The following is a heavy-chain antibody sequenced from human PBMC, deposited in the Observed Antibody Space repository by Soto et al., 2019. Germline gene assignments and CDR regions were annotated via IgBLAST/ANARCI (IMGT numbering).Heavy chain of an antibody. J-gene: IGHJ3*01. CDR3: ARVTDYYDNIS. CDR2: IYSGGST. D-gene: IGHD3-22*01. CDR1: GFTVSSNY. V-gene: IGHV3-53*04. Sequence: EVQLVESGGGLVQPGGSLRLSCAASGFTVSSNYMSWVRQAPGKGLERVSVIYSGGSTYYADSVKGRFTISRHNSKNTLYLQMNSLRAEDTAVYYCARVTDYYDNISWGQGTMVTVSS.